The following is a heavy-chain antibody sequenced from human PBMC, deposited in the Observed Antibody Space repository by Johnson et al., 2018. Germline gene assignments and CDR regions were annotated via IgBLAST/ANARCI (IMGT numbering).Heavy chain of an antibody. J-gene: IGHJ2*01. Sequence: VQLVESGGGLVQPGGSLRLSCAASGFTFSSYDMHWVRQATGKGLEWVSAIGTAGDTYYPGSGQGRFTIPRENAKNSLYLQMNSRRAGDTAVYYCARSPVEQQLSYWYFDLWGRGTLVTVSS. CDR3: ARSPVEQQLSYWYFDL. D-gene: IGHD6-13*01. V-gene: IGHV3-13*01. CDR1: GFTFSSYD. CDR2: IGTAGDT.